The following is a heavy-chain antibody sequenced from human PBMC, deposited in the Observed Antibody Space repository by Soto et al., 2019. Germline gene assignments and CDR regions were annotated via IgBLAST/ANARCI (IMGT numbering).Heavy chain of an antibody. CDR3: ARVVRFTAPDV. V-gene: IGHV1-18*01. Sequence: ASVKVSFTASGYTFINYGISWVRQAPGQGLEWMGWISGYNGDTNYAQKLQGRVTMTTDTSTSTAYMELRSLRSDDAAVYYCARVVRFTAPDVWGKGTTVTVSS. J-gene: IGHJ6*04. CDR1: GYTFINYG. CDR2: ISGYNGDT. D-gene: IGHD3-3*01.